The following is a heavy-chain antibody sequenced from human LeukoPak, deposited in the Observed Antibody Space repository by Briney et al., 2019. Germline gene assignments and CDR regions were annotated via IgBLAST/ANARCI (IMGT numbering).Heavy chain of an antibody. V-gene: IGHV4-59*01. Sequence: SETLSLTCTVSGGSISSYYWSWIRQPPGKGLEWTGYIYYSGSTNYNPSLKSRVTISVDTSKNQFSLKLSSVTAADTAVYYCARDLRGLGNYYYYYMDVWGKGTTVTVSS. D-gene: IGHD7-27*01. CDR3: ARDLRGLGNYYYYYMDV. CDR2: IYYSGST. J-gene: IGHJ6*03. CDR1: GGSISSYY.